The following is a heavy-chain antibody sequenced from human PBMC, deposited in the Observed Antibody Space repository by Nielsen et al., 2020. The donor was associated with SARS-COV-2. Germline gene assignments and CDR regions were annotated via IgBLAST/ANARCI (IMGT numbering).Heavy chain of an antibody. CDR1: GGSISSYY. Sequence: SETLSLTCTVSGGSISSYYWSWIRQPAGKGLEWIGRIYTSGSTNYNPSLKSRVTMSVDTSKNQFSLKLSSVTAADTAVYYCARLYCSSTSCNYYYGMDVWGQGTTVTVSS. D-gene: IGHD2-2*01. CDR3: ARLYCSSTSCNYYYGMDV. CDR2: IYTSGST. V-gene: IGHV4-4*07. J-gene: IGHJ6*02.